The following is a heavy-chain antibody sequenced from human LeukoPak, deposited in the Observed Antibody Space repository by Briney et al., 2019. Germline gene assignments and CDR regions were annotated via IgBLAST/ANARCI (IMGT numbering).Heavy chain of an antibody. Sequence: PSETLSLTCTVSGGSISSYYWSWIRQPPGKGLEWIAYIYYTGSTNSNPSLKSRVTISVDTSKNQFSLKLSSVTAADTAVYYCARHYYGPFDYWGQGTLVTVSS. CDR2: IYYTGST. D-gene: IGHD3-22*01. CDR1: GGSISSYY. CDR3: ARHYYGPFDY. J-gene: IGHJ4*02. V-gene: IGHV4-59*08.